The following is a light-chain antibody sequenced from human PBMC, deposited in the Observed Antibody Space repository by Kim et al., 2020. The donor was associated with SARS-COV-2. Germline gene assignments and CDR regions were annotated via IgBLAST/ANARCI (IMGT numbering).Light chain of an antibody. CDR2: DVS. CDR3: SSYTTSSTWV. Sequence: GQSITSSCTGTSSDVGGYNYVSWYQQHPGKAPKLMIYDVSKRPSGVSHRFSGSKSGNTASLTISGLQAEDEADFYCSSYTTSSTWVFGTGTKVTVL. V-gene: IGLV2-14*04. CDR1: SSDVGGYNY. J-gene: IGLJ1*01.